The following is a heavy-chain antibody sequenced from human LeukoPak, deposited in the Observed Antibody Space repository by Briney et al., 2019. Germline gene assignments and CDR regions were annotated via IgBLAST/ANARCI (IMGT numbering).Heavy chain of an antibody. CDR1: GYTFTGYY. CDR2: INPNSGGT. CDR3: ARFPPYYYYMDV. Sequence: ASVKVSCKASGYTFTGYYMHWVRQAPGQGLEWMGWINPNSGGTNCRVTMTRDTSIGTAYMELSRLRSDDTAVYYCARFPPYYYYMDVWGKGTTVTVSS. V-gene: IGHV1-2*02. J-gene: IGHJ6*03.